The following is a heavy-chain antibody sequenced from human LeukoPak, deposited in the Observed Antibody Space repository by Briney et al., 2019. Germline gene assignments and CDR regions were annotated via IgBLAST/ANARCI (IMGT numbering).Heavy chain of an antibody. D-gene: IGHD1-26*01. V-gene: IGHV4-61*02. Sequence: PSETLSLTCTVSGGSISSGSYYWSWIRQPAGKGLEWIGRINTSGSTNYNPSLKSRVTISVDTSKNQFSLKLSSVTAADTAVYYCARDPTWGSPYYYYMDVWGKGTTVTVS. CDR3: ARDPTWGSPYYYYMDV. CDR2: INTSGST. J-gene: IGHJ6*03. CDR1: GGSISSGSYY.